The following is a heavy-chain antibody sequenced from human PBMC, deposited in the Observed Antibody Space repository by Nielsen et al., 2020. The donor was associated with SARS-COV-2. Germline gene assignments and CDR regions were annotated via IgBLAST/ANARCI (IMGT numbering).Heavy chain of an antibody. CDR2: ISSNGGST. V-gene: IGHV3-64*01. J-gene: IGHJ3*02. CDR1: GFTFSSYA. D-gene: IGHD3-10*01. CDR3: ASIHYYGSGGPPLDI. Sequence: GESLKISCAASGFTFSSYAMHWVRQAPGKGLEYVSAISSNGGSTYYANSVKGRFTISRDNAKNSLYLQMNSLRAEDTALYHCASIHYYGSGGPPLDIWGQGTMVTVSS.